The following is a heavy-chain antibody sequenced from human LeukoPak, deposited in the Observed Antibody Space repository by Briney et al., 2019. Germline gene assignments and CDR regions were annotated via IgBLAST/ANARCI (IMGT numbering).Heavy chain of an antibody. CDR3: ARFFYSNYDEEYYFDY. Sequence: SETLSLTCTVSGGSISSSSYYWGWIRQPPGKGLEWIGSIYYSGSTYYNPSLKSRVTISVDTSKNQFSLKLSSVTAADTAVYYCARFFYSNYDEEYYFDYWGQGTLVTVSS. J-gene: IGHJ4*02. CDR2: IYYSGST. V-gene: IGHV4-39*01. D-gene: IGHD4-11*01. CDR1: GGSISSSSYY.